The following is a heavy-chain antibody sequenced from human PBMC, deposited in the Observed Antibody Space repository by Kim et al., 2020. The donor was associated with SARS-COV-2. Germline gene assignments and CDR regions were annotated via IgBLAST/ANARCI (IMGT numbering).Heavy chain of an antibody. Sequence: EGSLRLSCAASGFTFSSYSMNWVRQAPGKGLEWVSSIISISSYIYYADSVKGRFTISRDNAKNSLYLQMNSLRAEDTAVNYCARDQDSGYEGYWGQGTLVTVSS. D-gene: IGHD5-12*01. J-gene: IGHJ4*02. CDR2: IISISSYI. CDR3: ARDQDSGYEGY. V-gene: IGHV3-21*01. CDR1: GFTFSSYS.